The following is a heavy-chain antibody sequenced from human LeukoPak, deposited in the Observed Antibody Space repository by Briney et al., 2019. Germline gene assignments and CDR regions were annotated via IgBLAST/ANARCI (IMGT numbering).Heavy chain of an antibody. CDR1: GYRFDTFG. J-gene: IGHJ6*02. D-gene: IGHD5-24*01. Sequence: ASVKVSCKASGYRFDTFGISWVRQAPGQALEWMGWVSGHDGSTQYTQKFQERVTMTTEKSRSTAYLELRALRSDDTAVYYCAKTRAHNLDVWGQGTTVIVSS. CDR3: AKTRAHNLDV. V-gene: IGHV1-18*01. CDR2: VSGHDGST.